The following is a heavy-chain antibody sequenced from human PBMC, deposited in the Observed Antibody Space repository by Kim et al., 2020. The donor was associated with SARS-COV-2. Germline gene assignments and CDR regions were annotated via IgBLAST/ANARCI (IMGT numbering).Heavy chain of an antibody. J-gene: IGHJ4*02. CDR2: IYHSGST. D-gene: IGHD3-9*01. Sequence: SETLSLTCTVSGYSISSGYYWGWIRQPPGKGLEWIGSIYHSGSTYYNPSLKSRVTISVDTSKNQFSLKLSSMTAADTAVYYCASLYFFDYWGQGTLVTVS. CDR3: ASLYFFDY. V-gene: IGHV4-38-2*02. CDR1: GYSISSGYY.